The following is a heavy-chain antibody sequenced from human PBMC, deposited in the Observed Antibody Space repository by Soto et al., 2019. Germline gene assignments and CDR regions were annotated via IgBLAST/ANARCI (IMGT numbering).Heavy chain of an antibody. CDR2: ISGSGGSA. J-gene: IGHJ3*01. D-gene: IGHD6-19*01. Sequence: EVQLLESGGGLVGPGGSLRLSCAASGFTFSNYAMNWVRQAPGKGLECVSVISGSGGSAYYADSVQGRFTISRDNSKNTLYMQMNSLRDEDTAIYYCVREGSGWNSRGSFDFWGRGTMVTVTS. V-gene: IGHV3-23*01. CDR3: VREGSGWNSRGSFDF. CDR1: GFTFSNYA.